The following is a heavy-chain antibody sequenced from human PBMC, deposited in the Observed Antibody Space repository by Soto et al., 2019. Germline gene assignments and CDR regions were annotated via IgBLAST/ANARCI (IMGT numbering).Heavy chain of an antibody. CDR1: GFTFGDYA. D-gene: IGHD5-18*01. CDR2: IRSKAYGGTT. CDR3: TRDWVQLGPPGYYFDY. V-gene: IGHV3-49*03. J-gene: IGHJ4*02. Sequence: GGSLRLSCTASGFTFGDYAMSWFRQAPGKGLEWVGFIRSKAYGGTTEYAASVKGRFTISRDDSKSIAYLQMNSLKTEDTAVYYCTRDWVQLGPPGYYFDYWGQGTLVTVSS.